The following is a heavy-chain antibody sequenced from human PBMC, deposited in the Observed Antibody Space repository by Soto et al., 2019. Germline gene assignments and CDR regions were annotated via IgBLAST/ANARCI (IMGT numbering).Heavy chain of an antibody. D-gene: IGHD6-13*01. J-gene: IGHJ3*02. Sequence: GGSLRLSCAASGFTVSSNYMSWVRQAPGKGLEWVSVIYSGGSTYYADSVKGRFTISRDNSKNTLYLQMNSLRAEDTAVYYCARCLYSSSWGAFDIRGQGTMVTVSS. CDR2: IYSGGST. V-gene: IGHV3-53*01. CDR3: ARCLYSSSWGAFDI. CDR1: GFTVSSNY.